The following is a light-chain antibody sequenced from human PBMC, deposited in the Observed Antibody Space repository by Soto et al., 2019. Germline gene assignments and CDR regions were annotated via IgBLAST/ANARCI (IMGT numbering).Light chain of an antibody. CDR2: DAS. CDR1: QSVSSY. V-gene: IGKV3-11*01. J-gene: IGKJ4*01. Sequence: EIVLTQSPATLSLSPGERATLSCRASQSVSSYLAGYQQKPGQAPRLLIYDASNRATGIPARFSGSGSGTDFTLTISGLEPEDFAVYYCQQRSNWPLTFGGRTKVELK. CDR3: QQRSNWPLT.